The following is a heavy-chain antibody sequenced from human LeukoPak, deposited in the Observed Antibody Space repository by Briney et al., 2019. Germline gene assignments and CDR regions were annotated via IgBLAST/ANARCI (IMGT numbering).Heavy chain of an antibody. V-gene: IGHV3-7*01. D-gene: IGHD2-2*01. CDR1: GFTFSNYW. J-gene: IGHJ4*02. Sequence: GGSLRLSCVASGFTFSNYWMSWVRQAPGKGLEWVANIHQDGIEIYYVDSVRSRFTASRDNAKNSLNLLMNSLRAEDTAVYYCARASRYCISTSCNGFHFDQWGQGTLVTVPS. CDR2: IHQDGIEI. CDR3: ARASRYCISTSCNGFHFDQ.